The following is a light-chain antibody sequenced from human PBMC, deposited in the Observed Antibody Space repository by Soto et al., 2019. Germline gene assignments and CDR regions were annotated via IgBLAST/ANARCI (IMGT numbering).Light chain of an antibody. CDR1: SGSIVSNY. CDR3: QSYDSSNHAVV. CDR2: EDN. Sequence: NFMLTQPHSVSESPGKTVTISCTRSSGSIVSNYVQWYQQRPGSAPTTVIYEDNQRPSGVPDRFSGSIDSSSNSASLTISGLKTEDEADYYCQSYDSSNHAVVFGGGTKLTVL. J-gene: IGLJ2*01. V-gene: IGLV6-57*04.